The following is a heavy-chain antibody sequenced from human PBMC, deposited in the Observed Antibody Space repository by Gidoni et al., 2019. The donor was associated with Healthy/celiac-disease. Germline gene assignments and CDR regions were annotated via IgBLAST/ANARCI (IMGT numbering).Heavy chain of an antibody. Sequence: EVQLLESVGGLVQPGGSLRLSCAASGFTFSSYAMSWVRQAPGKGLEWVSDISGSGGSTYYEDSVKGRFTISRDNSKNTLYLQMNRLRAEDTAVYYCAKDSLLFAIEGDYWGQGTLVTVSS. V-gene: IGHV3-23*01. CDR3: AKDSLLFAIEGDY. CDR2: ISGSGGST. J-gene: IGHJ4*02. CDR1: GFTFSSYA. D-gene: IGHD2-15*01.